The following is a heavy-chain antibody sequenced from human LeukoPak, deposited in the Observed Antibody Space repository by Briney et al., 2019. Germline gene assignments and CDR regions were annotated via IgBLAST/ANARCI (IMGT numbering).Heavy chain of an antibody. CDR1: GYSLTELS. Sequence: ASVKVSFTFSGYSLTELSMHWERQPHATGNERKGGFDPEDGETIYAQKFQGRVTVTEDTSTDTAYMEPSSLRSEDTAVYYCAPQSYSSSWYNWFDPWGQGTLVTVSS. D-gene: IGHD6-13*01. CDR2: FDPEDGET. CDR3: APQSYSSSWYNWFDP. J-gene: IGHJ5*02. V-gene: IGHV1-24*01.